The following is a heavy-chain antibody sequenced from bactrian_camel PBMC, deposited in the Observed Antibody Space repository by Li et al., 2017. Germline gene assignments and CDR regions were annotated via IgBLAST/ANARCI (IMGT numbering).Heavy chain of an antibody. CDR1: GFTFGSFD. Sequence: GGGSAQAGGSLRLSCTASGFTFGSFDMGWYRQAPGNECRLVSIIEARGSTYYTDSVKGRFTISQDNAKNTLYLQMNNLNPEDSGMYYCGAVRAAICSMQWTPRMFPYWGQGTQVTVS. D-gene: IGHD2*01. J-gene: IGHJ4*01. V-gene: IGHV3S55*01. CDR3: GAVRAAICSMQWTPRMFPY. CDR2: IEARGST.